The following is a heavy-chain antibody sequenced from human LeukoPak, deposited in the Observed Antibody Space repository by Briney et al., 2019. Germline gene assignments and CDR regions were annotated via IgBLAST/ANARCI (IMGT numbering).Heavy chain of an antibody. CDR2: IYYSGST. V-gene: IGHV4-59*01. Sequence: SEILSLTCTVSGGSISSYYWSWIRQPPGKGLEWIGYIYYSGSTNYNPSLKSRVTISVDTSKNQFSLKLSSVTAADTAVYYCARDHSAAGSDAFDIWGQGTMVTVSS. CDR1: GGSISSYY. CDR3: ARDHSAAGSDAFDI. J-gene: IGHJ3*02. D-gene: IGHD2-15*01.